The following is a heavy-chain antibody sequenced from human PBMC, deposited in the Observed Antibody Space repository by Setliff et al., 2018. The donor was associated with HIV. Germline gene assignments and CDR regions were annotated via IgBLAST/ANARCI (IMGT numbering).Heavy chain of an antibody. CDR3: ARVDGYNNYDSGGLDY. Sequence: SVKVSCKASGGTFSSYAISWVRQAPGQGLEWMGRIIPIFGTANYAQKLQGRVTMTTDTSTSTAYMELRSLRSDDTAVYHCARVDGYNNYDSGGLDYWGQGTLVTVSS. CDR1: GGTFSSYA. CDR2: IIPIFGTA. D-gene: IGHD3-16*01. J-gene: IGHJ4*02. V-gene: IGHV1-69*05.